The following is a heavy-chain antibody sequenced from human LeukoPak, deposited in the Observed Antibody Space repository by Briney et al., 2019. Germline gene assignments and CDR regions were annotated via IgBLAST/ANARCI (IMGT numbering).Heavy chain of an antibody. V-gene: IGHV3-7*01. J-gene: IGHJ4*02. CDR1: GFTFSSSW. CDR2: IKYDGSEE. CDR3: ARGVYRSFDY. D-gene: IGHD5/OR15-5a*01. Sequence: GGCLRLSCVASGFTFSSSWMNWVRQAPGKGLEWVANIKYDGSEEYYVDSVKGRFTISRDNAQNSLYLQMNNLRAEDTAVYYCARGVYRSFDYWGQGSLVTVSS.